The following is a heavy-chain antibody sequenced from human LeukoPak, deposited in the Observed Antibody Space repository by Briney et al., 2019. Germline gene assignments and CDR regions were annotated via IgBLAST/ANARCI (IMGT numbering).Heavy chain of an antibody. Sequence: PGGSLKLSCAASGFTFSGSAMHWVRQASGKGLEWVGRIRSKANSYARAYAASVKGRFTISRDDSKNTAYLQMNSLKTEDTAVYYCTSHPKNDYADYWGQGTLVTVSS. CDR3: TSHPKNDYADY. CDR1: GFTFSGSA. CDR2: IRSKANSYAR. V-gene: IGHV3-73*01. J-gene: IGHJ4*02.